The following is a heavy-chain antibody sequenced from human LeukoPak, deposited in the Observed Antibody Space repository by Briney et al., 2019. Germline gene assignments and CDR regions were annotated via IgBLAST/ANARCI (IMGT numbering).Heavy chain of an antibody. V-gene: IGHV4-34*01. CDR3: ARRYDYVWGSYRD. Sequence: SETLSLTCAVYGGSFSGYYWSWIRQPPGKGLEWIGEINHSGSTNYNPSLKSRVTISVDTSKNQFSLKLSSVTAADTAVYYCARRYDYVWGSYRDWGQGTLVTVSS. CDR1: GGSFSGYY. CDR2: INHSGST. D-gene: IGHD3-16*02. J-gene: IGHJ4*02.